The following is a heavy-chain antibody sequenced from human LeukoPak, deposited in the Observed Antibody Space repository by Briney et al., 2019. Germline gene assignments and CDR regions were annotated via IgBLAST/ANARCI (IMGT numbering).Heavy chain of an antibody. D-gene: IGHD5-18*01. CDR2: IYPGDSDT. V-gene: IGHV5-51*01. CDR1: GYSFTSYW. Sequence: GESLKISCKGSGYSFTSYWIGWVRQMPGKGLEWMGIIYPGDSDTRYSPSFQGQVTISADKSISTAYLQCSSLKASDTAMYYCARTYSYGHNWFDPWGQGTLVIVSS. J-gene: IGHJ5*02. CDR3: ARTYSYGHNWFDP.